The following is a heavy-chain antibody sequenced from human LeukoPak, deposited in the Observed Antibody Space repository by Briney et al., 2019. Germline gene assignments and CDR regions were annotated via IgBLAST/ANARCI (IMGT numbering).Heavy chain of an antibody. J-gene: IGHJ6*04. CDR3: ARDRDVDTAMP. CDR1: GFTFSSYA. V-gene: IGHV3-23*01. CDR2: INDSGGNT. D-gene: IGHD5-18*01. Sequence: PGGSLRLSCAASGFTFSSYAMSWVRQAPGKGLEWVSLINDSGGNTYYADSVKGRFTISRDNSKNTLFLQMNSLRAEDTAVYYCARDRDVDTAMPWGKGTTVTVSS.